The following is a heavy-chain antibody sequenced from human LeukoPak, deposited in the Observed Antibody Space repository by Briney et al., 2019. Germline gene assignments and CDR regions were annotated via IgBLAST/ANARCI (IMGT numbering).Heavy chain of an antibody. CDR3: AKRGGSSNLDY. CDR1: GFTFSSYS. J-gene: IGHJ4*02. Sequence: PGGSLRLSCAASGFTFSSYSMNWVRQAPGKGLEWVSYISSSSSTIYYADSVKGRFTISRDNAKNSLYLQMNSLRAEDTAVYYCAKRGGSSNLDYWGQGTLVTVSS. D-gene: IGHD1-26*01. CDR2: ISSSSSTI. V-gene: IGHV3-48*01.